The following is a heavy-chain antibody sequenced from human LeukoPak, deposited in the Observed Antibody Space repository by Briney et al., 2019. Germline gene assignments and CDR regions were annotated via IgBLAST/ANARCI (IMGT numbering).Heavy chain of an antibody. CDR1: GGSISSSSYY. J-gene: IGHJ1*01. CDR2: INHSGST. D-gene: IGHD3-10*01. CDR3: ARGTYYYGSGSPTAHFQH. V-gene: IGHV4-39*07. Sequence: PSETLSLTCTVSGGSISSSSYYWSWIRQPPGKGLEWIGEINHSGSTNYNPSLKSRVTISVDTSKNQFSLKLSSVTAADTAVYYRARGTYYYGSGSPTAHFQHWGQGTLVTVSS.